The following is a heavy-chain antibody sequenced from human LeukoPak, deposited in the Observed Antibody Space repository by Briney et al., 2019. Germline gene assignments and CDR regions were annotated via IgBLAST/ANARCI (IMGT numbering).Heavy chain of an antibody. CDR2: ISGAGHST. CDR3: ARGPSDSSGTYLGPFDS. D-gene: IGHD3-10*01. Sequence: GGSLRLSCAASGFAFDDYAMQWVRQAPGKGLEWVCLISGAGHSTYYLDSVKGRFTISRDNNKNSLFLEMNRLRTEDTAFYFCARGPSDSSGTYLGPFDSWGQATLVTVSS. J-gene: IGHJ4*02. V-gene: IGHV3-43*02. CDR1: GFAFDDYA.